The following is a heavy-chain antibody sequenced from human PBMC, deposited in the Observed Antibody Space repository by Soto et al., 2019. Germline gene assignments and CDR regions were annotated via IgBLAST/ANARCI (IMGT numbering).Heavy chain of an antibody. CDR2: IIPIFGTA. Sequence: QVQLVQSGAEVKKPGSSVKVSCKASGGTFSSYAISWVRQAPGQGLEWMGGIIPIFGTANYAQKFQGRVTITADESTSTAYMELSSLRSEDTAMYYCARGSVVTLNYYYYGMDVWGQGTTVTVSS. CDR1: GGTFSSYA. V-gene: IGHV1-69*12. J-gene: IGHJ6*02. D-gene: IGHD2-15*01. CDR3: ARGSVVTLNYYYYGMDV.